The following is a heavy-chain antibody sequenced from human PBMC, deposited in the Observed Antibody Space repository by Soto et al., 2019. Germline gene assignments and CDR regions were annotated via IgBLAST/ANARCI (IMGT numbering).Heavy chain of an antibody. D-gene: IGHD2-2*01. CDR3: VREGGVVPAAILGYYYYGMDV. CDR1: GGTFSSYA. V-gene: IGHV1-69*06. Sequence: SVKVSCKASGGTFSSYAISWVRQAPGQGLEWMGGIIPIFGTANYAQKFQGRVTITADKSTSTAYMELSSLRSEDTAVYYCVREGGVVPAAILGYYYYGMDVWGQGTTVTVSS. CDR2: IIPIFGTA. J-gene: IGHJ6*02.